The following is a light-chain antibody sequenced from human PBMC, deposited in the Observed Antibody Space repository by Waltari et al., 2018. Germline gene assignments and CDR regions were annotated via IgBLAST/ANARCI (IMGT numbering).Light chain of an antibody. V-gene: IGKV3D-20*02. CDR2: NTY. CDR3: QHNVRLPVT. Sequence: SCRASQSVGRSLVWYQQKPCQAPRLVIYNTYTRATGIPDRFSGSGSGTDFSLTISRLEPEDFAVYYCQHNVRLPVTFGQGTKVEIK. CDR1: QSVGRS. J-gene: IGKJ1*01.